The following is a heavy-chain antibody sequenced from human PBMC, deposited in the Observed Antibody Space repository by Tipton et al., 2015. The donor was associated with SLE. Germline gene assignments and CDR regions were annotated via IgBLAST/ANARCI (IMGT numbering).Heavy chain of an antibody. V-gene: IGHV3-48*01. CDR2: ISSSSSTI. CDR3: AREGGVPAAIRRGMDV. D-gene: IGHD2-2*02. CDR1: GFTFSSYS. Sequence: SLRLSCAASGFTFSSYSMNWVRQAPGKGLERVSYISSSSSTIYYADSVKGRFTISRDNAKNSLYLQMNSLRAEDTAVYYCAREGGVPAAIRRGMDVWGQGTAVTVSS. J-gene: IGHJ6*02.